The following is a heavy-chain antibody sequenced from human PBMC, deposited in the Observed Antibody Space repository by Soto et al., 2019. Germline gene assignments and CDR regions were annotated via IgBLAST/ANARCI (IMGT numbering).Heavy chain of an antibody. CDR1: GDSVSSDNYY. CDR2: IYSSGST. V-gene: IGHV4-61*01. D-gene: IGHD5-18*01. CDR3: ARDIRGYSWAFDY. Sequence: QVQLQESGPGLVKPSETLSLTCTVSGDSVSSDNYYWTWIRQPPGKGLEWIGYIYSSGSTNYNPSLKIRVTISLDTSSNQFSLKLTSVTAGDTAVYYCARDIRGYSWAFDYWGQGTLVTVSS. J-gene: IGHJ4*02.